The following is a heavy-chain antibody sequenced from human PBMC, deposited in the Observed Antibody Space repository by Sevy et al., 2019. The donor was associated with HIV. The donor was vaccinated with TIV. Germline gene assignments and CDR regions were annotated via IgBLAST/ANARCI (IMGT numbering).Heavy chain of an antibody. CDR3: ARDSQNIVVVPAATINYYYSYYMDV. Sequence: GGSLRLSCAASGFTFSSYWMSWVRQAPGEGLEWVANIKQDGSERYYEDSVKGRFTISRDNTKNSLYLQMNSLRVEDTAVYYCARDSQNIVVVPAATINYYYSYYMDVWGKGTTVTVSS. V-gene: IGHV3-7*01. D-gene: IGHD2-2*01. J-gene: IGHJ6*03. CDR1: GFTFSSYW. CDR2: IKQDGSER.